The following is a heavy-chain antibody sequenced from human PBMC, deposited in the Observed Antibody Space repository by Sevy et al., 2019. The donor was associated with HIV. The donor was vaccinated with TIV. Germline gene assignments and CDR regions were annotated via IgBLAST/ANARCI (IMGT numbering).Heavy chain of an antibody. J-gene: IGHJ5*02. D-gene: IGHD3-3*01. CDR1: GYTFTGYY. V-gene: IGHV1-2*06. CDR2: INPNSGGT. CDR3: ARGPGTYTIFGVVIIRGGSNWFDP. Sequence: ASVKVSCKASGYTFTGYYMHWVRQAPGQGLEWMGRINPNSGGTNYAQKFQGRVTMTRVTSISTAYMELSRLRSDDTAVYYRARGPGTYTIFGVVIIRGGSNWFDPWGQGTLVTVSS.